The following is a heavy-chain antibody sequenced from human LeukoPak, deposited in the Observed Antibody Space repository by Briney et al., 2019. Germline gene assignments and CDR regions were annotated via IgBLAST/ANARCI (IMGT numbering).Heavy chain of an antibody. CDR1: GGSISTSSYY. V-gene: IGHV4-39*07. CDR2: INHSGST. Sequence: SETLSLTCTVSGGSISTSSYYWSWIRQPPGKGLEWIGEINHSGSTNYNPSLKSRVTISVDTSKNQFSLKLGSVTAADTAVYYCARGLRRNYAYWGQGTLVTVSS. CDR3: ARGLRRNYAY. D-gene: IGHD1-7*01. J-gene: IGHJ4*02.